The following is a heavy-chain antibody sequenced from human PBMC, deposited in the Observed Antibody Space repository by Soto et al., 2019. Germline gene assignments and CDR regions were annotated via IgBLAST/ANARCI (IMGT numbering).Heavy chain of an antibody. CDR2: IHYSGSG. J-gene: IGHJ4*02. CDR1: GDSISSGDYY. Sequence: QVQLQESGPGLVKPSQTLSLTCTVSGDSISSGDYYWSWIRQPPGKGLEWSGYIHYSGSGYYNPSLESRVTISADTSKNQFSLKLSSVTAADTAVYYCARWQRWLWRFDYWGQGTQVIVSS. D-gene: IGHD4-17*01. CDR3: ARWQRWLWRFDY. V-gene: IGHV4-30-4*01.